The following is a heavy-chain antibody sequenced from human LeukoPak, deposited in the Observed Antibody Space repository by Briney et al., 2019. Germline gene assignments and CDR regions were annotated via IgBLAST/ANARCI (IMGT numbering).Heavy chain of an antibody. CDR3: ARDRDGYYEFDY. CDR2: ISSSSYI. D-gene: IGHD3-22*01. V-gene: IGHV3-21*01. CDR1: GFTFSSYS. J-gene: IGHJ4*02. Sequence: GGSLRLSCAASGFTFSSYSMNWVRQAPGKGLEWVSSISSSSYIYYADSVKGRFTISRDNAKNSLYLQMNSLRAEDTAVYYCARDRDGYYEFDYWGQGTLVTVSS.